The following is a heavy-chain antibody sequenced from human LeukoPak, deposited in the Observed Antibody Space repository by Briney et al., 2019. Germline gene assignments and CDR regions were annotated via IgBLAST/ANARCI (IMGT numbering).Heavy chain of an antibody. CDR3: AKDRTTPTSDP. D-gene: IGHD4-11*01. CDR2: ISSSSSYI. CDR1: GFTVSSKD. J-gene: IGHJ5*02. V-gene: IGHV3-21*01. Sequence: GGSLRLSCAASGFTVSSKDMSWVRQAPGKGLEWVSAISSSSSYIYYADSVKGRFTISRDNAKNSLYLQMNSLRAEDTAVYYCAKDRTTPTSDPWGQGTLVTVSS.